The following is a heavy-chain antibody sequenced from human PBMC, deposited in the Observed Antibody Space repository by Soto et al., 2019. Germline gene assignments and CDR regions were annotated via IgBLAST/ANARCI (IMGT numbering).Heavy chain of an antibody. CDR3: ARERYCISTSCNYYYYGMDV. Sequence: SETLSLTCAVYGGSFSGYYWSWIRQPPGKGLEWIGEINHSGSTNYNPSLKSRVTISVDTSKNQFSLKLSSVTAADTAVYYCARERYCISTSCNYYYYGMDVWGQGTTVTVSS. CDR2: INHSGST. D-gene: IGHD2-2*01. CDR1: GGSFSGYY. V-gene: IGHV4-34*01. J-gene: IGHJ6*02.